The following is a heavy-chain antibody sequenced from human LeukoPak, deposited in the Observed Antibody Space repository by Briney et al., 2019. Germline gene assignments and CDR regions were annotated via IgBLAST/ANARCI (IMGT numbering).Heavy chain of an antibody. Sequence: GGSLRLSCAASGFTFSDYTMSWVRQAPGKGLEWVSAISTSSNFIYYADSVKGRFTISRDNAENSLYVQINSLRVEDTAVYYCARGHYDSSGTFDYWGQGTLVTVSS. CDR1: GFTFSDYT. V-gene: IGHV3-21*01. CDR2: ISTSSNFI. CDR3: ARGHYDSSGTFDY. D-gene: IGHD3-22*01. J-gene: IGHJ4*02.